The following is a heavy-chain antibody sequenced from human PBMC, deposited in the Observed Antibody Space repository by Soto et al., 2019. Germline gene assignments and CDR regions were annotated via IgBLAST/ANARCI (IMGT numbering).Heavy chain of an antibody. Sequence: PVGSLRLSCASSVFSFEDYCMKWVRQAAVNWLQWVTAISGGGGARYYADSVKGRFTISRDNSKHTLHLQMNRLRPEDTALYYCEKLLRDLEHSGQHSFDMDVWGQGTTVTVSS. CDR3: EKLLRDLEHSGQHSFDMDV. J-gene: IGHJ6*02. D-gene: IGHD3-9*01. CDR2: ISGGGGAR. CDR1: VFSFEDYC. V-gene: IGHV3-23*01.